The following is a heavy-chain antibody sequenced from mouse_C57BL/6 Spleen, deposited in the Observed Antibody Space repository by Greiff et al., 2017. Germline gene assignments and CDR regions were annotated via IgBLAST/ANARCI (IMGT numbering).Heavy chain of an antibody. V-gene: IGHV1-18*01. D-gene: IGHD2-5*01. Sequence: EVQLQQSGPELVKPGASVKIPCKASGYTFTDYNMDWVKQSHGKSLEWIGDINPNNGGTIYNQKFKGKATLTVDKSSSTAYMELRSLTSEDTAVYYCARGRYSNLPLNFDVWGTGTTVTVSS. CDR2: INPNNGGT. CDR1: GYTFTDYN. CDR3: ARGRYSNLPLNFDV. J-gene: IGHJ1*03.